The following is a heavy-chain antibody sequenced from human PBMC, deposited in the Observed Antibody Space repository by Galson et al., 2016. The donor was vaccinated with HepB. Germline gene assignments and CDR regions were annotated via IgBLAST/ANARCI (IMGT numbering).Heavy chain of an antibody. V-gene: IGHV4-59*11. Sequence: SETLSLTCTVSGGSISGHHWSWIRQPPGKGLEWIGYIYYSGGTNYNPSLKSRVIISVDKSKNQFSLNVNSVTAADTAVYYCARERGCDSNNYPLDYWGQGTLVTVSS. CDR2: IYYSGGT. CDR3: ARERGCDSNNYPLDY. J-gene: IGHJ4*02. CDR1: GGSISGHH. D-gene: IGHD3-22*01.